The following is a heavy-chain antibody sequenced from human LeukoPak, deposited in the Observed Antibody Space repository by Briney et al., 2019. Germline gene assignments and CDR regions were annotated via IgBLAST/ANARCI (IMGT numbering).Heavy chain of an antibody. V-gene: IGHV3-23*01. CDR3: ARELGSGSYYYDY. J-gene: IGHJ4*02. CDR2: ISASGGLP. Sequence: PGGSLRLSCSASGFTFSSYAMTWVRQAPGKGLEWVSAISASGGLPYYADSVKGRFTISRDNFKNTLYLQMNSLRTEDTAVYYCARELGSGSYYYDYWGQGTLVTVSS. D-gene: IGHD3-10*01. CDR1: GFTFSSYA.